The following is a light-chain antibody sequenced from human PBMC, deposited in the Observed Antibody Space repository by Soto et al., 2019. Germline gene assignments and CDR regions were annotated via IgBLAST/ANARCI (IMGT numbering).Light chain of an antibody. V-gene: IGKV1-5*03. CDR1: QNIATS. CDR2: RAS. CDR3: QQYYAYSPFT. J-gene: IGKJ2*01. Sequence: DIQMTQSPSTLSASVGDRVNITCRASQNIATSLAWYQQNPGKAPRLLIYRASSLETGVPSRFSGSASGTEFTLTISSLQTDDFATYYCQQYYAYSPFTFGQGTKLEI.